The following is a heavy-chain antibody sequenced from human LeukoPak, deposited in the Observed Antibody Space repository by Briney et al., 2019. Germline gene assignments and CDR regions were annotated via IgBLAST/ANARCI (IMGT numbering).Heavy chain of an antibody. CDR2: INAGNGNT. J-gene: IGHJ5*02. CDR3: ARALRLITDYVRNWFDP. D-gene: IGHD4-17*01. V-gene: IGHV1-3*01. CDR1: GYTFTSYA. Sequence: ASVKVSCKASGYTFTSYAMHWVRQAPGQRLEWMGWINAGNGNTKYSQKFQGRVTITRDTSASTAYMELSSLRSEDTAVYYCARALRLITDYVRNWFDPWGQGTLVTVSS.